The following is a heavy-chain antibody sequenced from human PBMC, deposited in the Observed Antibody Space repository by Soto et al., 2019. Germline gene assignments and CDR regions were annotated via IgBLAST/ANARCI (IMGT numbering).Heavy chain of an antibody. D-gene: IGHD6-25*01. CDR1: GFAFTTYD. Sequence: QVQLVQSGAEVKKPGASVKVSCKACGFAFTTYDIHWVRQATGQGLEWMGWMSPNSGNAGYAQKFQDRVTMTRNTSISTAYMELSSLTSEDTALYYCTRRKERSGPHYFDYWGQGSLVTVSS. V-gene: IGHV1-8*01. CDR3: TRRKERSGPHYFDY. CDR2: MSPNSGNA. J-gene: IGHJ4*02.